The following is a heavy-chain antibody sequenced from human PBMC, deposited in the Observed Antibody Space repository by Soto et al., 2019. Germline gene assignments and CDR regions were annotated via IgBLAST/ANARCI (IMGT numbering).Heavy chain of an antibody. Sequence: QVQLVQSGAEVKKPGASVNVSCKASGYTFISYGISWVRQATGQGLEWMGWISGYNGNTKYAQKHQGIVTMTTDTSTSTAYMELRRLRSDDTAVYYWARDLGAQIVDYWGQGTLVSVSS. D-gene: IGHD1-26*01. CDR2: ISGYNGNT. V-gene: IGHV1-18*01. CDR1: GYTFISYG. J-gene: IGHJ4*02. CDR3: ARDLGAQIVDY.